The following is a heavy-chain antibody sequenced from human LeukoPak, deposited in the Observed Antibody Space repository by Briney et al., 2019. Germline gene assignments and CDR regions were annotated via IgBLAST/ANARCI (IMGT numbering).Heavy chain of an antibody. J-gene: IGHJ4*02. Sequence: PGGSLRLSCAASGFTFSNYNMNWVRQAPGKGLEWVSYISSSSTTIHYADSVRGRFTISRDNARNSLYLKMNSLRAEDTAVYYCARDFLEDVYWGQGTLVTVSS. D-gene: IGHD3-3*01. CDR2: ISSSSTTI. V-gene: IGHV3-48*01. CDR1: GFTFSNYN. CDR3: ARDFLEDVY.